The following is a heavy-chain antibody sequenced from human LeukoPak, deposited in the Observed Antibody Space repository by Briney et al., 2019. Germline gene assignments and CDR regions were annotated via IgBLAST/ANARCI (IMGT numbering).Heavy chain of an antibody. D-gene: IGHD6-19*01. CDR1: GYIFPSYY. Sequence: ASVKVSCKSCGYIFPSYYMHWVRQARAQGLEWMGIINHSGGSKSYAQKFQSRVTMTRNMSTSTVYMELSSLRSEDTAVYYGARDRRDSGIAVVMYYFDYWGQGHLVTVTS. CDR3: ARDRRDSGIAVVMYYFDY. V-gene: IGHV1-46*01. J-gene: IGHJ4*02. CDR2: INHSGGSK.